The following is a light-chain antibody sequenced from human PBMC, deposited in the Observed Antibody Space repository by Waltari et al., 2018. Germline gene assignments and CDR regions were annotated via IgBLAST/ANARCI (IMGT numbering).Light chain of an antibody. CDR3: QHYLRLPVT. CDR2: GAS. V-gene: IGKV3-20*01. Sequence: EIVLTQSPGTLSLSLGERATIHRRASQSVSRALAWYQQQPGQAPRLLIYGASTRATGIPDRFSGSGSGTDFSLTISRLEPDDFAVYYCQHYLRLPVTFGQGTTVEI. CDR1: QSVSRA. J-gene: IGKJ1*01.